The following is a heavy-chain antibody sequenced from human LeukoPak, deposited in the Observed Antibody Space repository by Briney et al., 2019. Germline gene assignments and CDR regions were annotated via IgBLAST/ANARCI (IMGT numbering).Heavy chain of an antibody. CDR1: GYSISSGYY. J-gene: IGHJ4*02. CDR2: IYHSGST. D-gene: IGHD2-15*01. Sequence: PSETLSLTCTVSGYSISSGYYWGWIRQPPGKGLEWIGSIYHSGSTYYNPSLKSRVTISVDTSKNQFSLKLSSVTAADTAVYYRARVLGYCSGGSCYGYFDYWGQGTLVTVSS. V-gene: IGHV4-38-2*02. CDR3: ARVLGYCSGGSCYGYFDY.